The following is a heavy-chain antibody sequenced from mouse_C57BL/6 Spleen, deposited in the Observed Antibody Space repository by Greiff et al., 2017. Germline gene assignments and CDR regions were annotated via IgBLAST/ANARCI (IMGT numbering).Heavy chain of an antibody. CDR3: ARQLRLRFAY. Sequence: DVQLQESGPGLVKPSQSLSLTCSVTGYSITSGYYWNWIRQFPGNKLEWMGYISYDGSNNYNPSLKNRISITRDTSKNQFYLKLNSVTTEDTATYYCARQLRLRFAYWGQGTLVTVSA. CDR1: GYSITSGYY. D-gene: IGHD3-2*02. J-gene: IGHJ3*01. CDR2: ISYDGSN. V-gene: IGHV3-6*01.